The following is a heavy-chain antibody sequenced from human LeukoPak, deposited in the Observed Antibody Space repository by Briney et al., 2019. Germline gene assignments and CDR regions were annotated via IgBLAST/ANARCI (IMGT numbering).Heavy chain of an antibody. V-gene: IGHV3-30-3*01. Sequence: GGSLRLSCAASGFTFSSYAMHWVRQAPGKGLEWVAVISYDGSNKYYADSVKGRFTISRDNSKNTLYLQMNSLRAEDTAVYYCARDEGATTVSFFDYWGQGTLVTVSS. CDR3: ARDEGATTVSFFDY. D-gene: IGHD1-26*01. J-gene: IGHJ4*02. CDR1: GFTFSSYA. CDR2: ISYDGSNK.